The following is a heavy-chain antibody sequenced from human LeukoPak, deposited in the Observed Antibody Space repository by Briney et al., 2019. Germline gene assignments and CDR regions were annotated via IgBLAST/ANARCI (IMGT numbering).Heavy chain of an antibody. D-gene: IGHD4-17*01. CDR3: ASGVDYGDYGVFGY. J-gene: IGHJ4*02. Sequence: PSETLSLTCTVSGGSISSYYWSWIRQPPGKGLEWIGYMYYSGNTNYNPSLKSRVTTSVDTSKNHFSLRLSSVTAADTAVYYCASGVDYGDYGVFGYWGQGTLVTVSS. V-gene: IGHV4-59*08. CDR1: GGSISSYY. CDR2: MYYSGNT.